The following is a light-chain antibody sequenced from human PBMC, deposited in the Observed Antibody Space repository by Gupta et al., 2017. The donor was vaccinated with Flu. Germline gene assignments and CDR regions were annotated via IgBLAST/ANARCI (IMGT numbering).Light chain of an antibody. CDR3: TAWDSSRNRVV. Sequence: GQAPQLLVYCYNDRTPGSTERFSGSKSGTTATRTISRLQAEDEADYYCTAWDSSRNRVVFGGGTKLTVL. CDR2: CYN. V-gene: IGLV1-44*01. J-gene: IGLJ2*01.